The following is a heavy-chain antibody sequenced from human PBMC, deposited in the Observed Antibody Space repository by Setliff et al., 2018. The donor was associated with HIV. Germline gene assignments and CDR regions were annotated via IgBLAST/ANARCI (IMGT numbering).Heavy chain of an antibody. CDR2: ISSSSSTI. Sequence: PGGSLRLSCTVSGFTFSNYCMNWVRQAPGKGLEWVSYISSSSSTIYYADSVKGRFTISRDNAKTSLFLQMNSLRAEDTAVYYCARTPRYYDYAWGSYGAPLYYFDYWGQGTLVTVSS. V-gene: IGHV3-48*01. CDR3: ARTPRYYDYAWGSYGAPLYYFDY. CDR1: GFTFSNYC. J-gene: IGHJ4*02. D-gene: IGHD3-16*01.